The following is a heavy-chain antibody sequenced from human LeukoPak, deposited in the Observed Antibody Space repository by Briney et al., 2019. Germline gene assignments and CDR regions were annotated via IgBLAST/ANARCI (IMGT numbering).Heavy chain of an antibody. CDR2: ISYDGSNK. CDR1: GFTFSRHG. V-gene: IGHV3-30*03. J-gene: IGHJ3*02. CDR3: ARDWGVITAAFDI. Sequence: GGSLRLSCVASGFTFSRHGMNWVRQAPGKGLEWVAVISYDGSNKYYTDSVKGRFTISRDNSKDTLYLQMSSLRAEDTALYYCARDWGVITAAFDIWGQGTMVTVSS. D-gene: IGHD3-10*01.